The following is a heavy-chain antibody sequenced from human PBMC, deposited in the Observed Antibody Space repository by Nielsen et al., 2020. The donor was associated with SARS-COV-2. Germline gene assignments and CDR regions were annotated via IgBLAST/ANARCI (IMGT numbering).Heavy chain of an antibody. D-gene: IGHD3-22*01. V-gene: IGHV4-39*07. Sequence: SETLSLTCTVSGGSISSSSNYWGWIRGLEWIGSVGSVGRTYYNPSLRRRVTMSADTSKKQFSLKLSSVTAADTAVYYCAREGADSSGYLDWFDPWGQGTLVTVSS. CDR1: GGSISSSSNY. CDR2: VGSVGRT. CDR3: AREGADSSGYLDWFDP. J-gene: IGHJ5*02.